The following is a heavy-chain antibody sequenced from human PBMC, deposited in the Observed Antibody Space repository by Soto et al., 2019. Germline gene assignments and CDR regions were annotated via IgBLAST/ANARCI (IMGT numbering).Heavy chain of an antibody. CDR3: ARGPGIAVAGTHLGY. J-gene: IGHJ4*02. CDR1: GFTFSSYA. D-gene: IGHD6-19*01. CDR2: ISYDGSNK. V-gene: IGHV3-30-3*01. Sequence: GGSLRLSCAASGFTFSSYAMHWVRQAPGKGLEWVAVISYDGSNKYYADSVKGRFTISRDNSKNTLYLQMNSLRAEDTAVYYCARGPGIAVAGTHLGYWGQGTLVTVSS.